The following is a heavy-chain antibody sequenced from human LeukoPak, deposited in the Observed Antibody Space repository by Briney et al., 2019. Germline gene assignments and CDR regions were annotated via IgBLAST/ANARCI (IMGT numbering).Heavy chain of an antibody. CDR1: GGSFSGYY. CDR3: LEAGYSNYSGWVYYFDY. D-gene: IGHD4-11*01. V-gene: IGHV4-34*01. J-gene: IGHJ4*02. CDR2: INHSGST. Sequence: SETLSLTCAVYGGSFSGYYWSWIRQPPGKGLEWIGEINHSGSTNYNPSLKSRVTISVDTSKNQFSLKLSSVTAADTAVYYCLEAGYSNYSGWVYYFDYWGQGTLVTVSS.